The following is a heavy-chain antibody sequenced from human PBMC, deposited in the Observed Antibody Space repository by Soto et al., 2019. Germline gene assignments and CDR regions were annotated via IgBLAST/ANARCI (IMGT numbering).Heavy chain of an antibody. CDR2: IIPILGIA. CDR1: GGTFSSYT. J-gene: IGHJ4*02. Sequence: QVQLVQSGAEVKKPGSSVKVSCKASGGTFSSYTSSWVRQAPGQGLEWMGRIIPILGIANYAQKFQGRVTITADKSTSTAYMELSSLRSEDTAVYYCARDGGYSSSQPGYYWGQGTLVTVSS. CDR3: ARDGGYSSSQPGYY. V-gene: IGHV1-69*08. D-gene: IGHD6-13*01.